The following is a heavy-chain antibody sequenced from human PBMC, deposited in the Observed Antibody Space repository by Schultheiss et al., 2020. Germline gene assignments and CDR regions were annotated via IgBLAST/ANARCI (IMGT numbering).Heavy chain of an antibody. CDR3: AWIRTGYCSSTSCYEDAFDI. V-gene: IGHV1-2*04. CDR2: INPNSGGT. D-gene: IGHD2-2*01. J-gene: IGHJ3*02. Sequence: ASVKVSCKASGYTFTGYYMHWVRQAPGQGLEWMGWINPNSGGTNYAQKFQGWVTITRDTSASTAYMELSSLRSEDTAVYYCAWIRTGYCSSTSCYEDAFDIWGQGTMVTVSS. CDR1: GYTFTGYY.